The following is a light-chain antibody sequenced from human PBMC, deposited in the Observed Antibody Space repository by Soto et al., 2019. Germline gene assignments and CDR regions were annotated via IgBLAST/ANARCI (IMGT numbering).Light chain of an antibody. Sequence: QPVLTQPPSVSGAPGQRVSISCTGSSSNIGAGHDVHWYQQLPGTAPKLLVYGNSNRPSGVPDRFSGSKSGTSASLAITGLQAEDEADYYCQSYDSSLSGSLFGGGTKLTVL. CDR1: SSNIGAGHD. V-gene: IGLV1-40*01. CDR3: QSYDSSLSGSL. CDR2: GNS. J-gene: IGLJ2*01.